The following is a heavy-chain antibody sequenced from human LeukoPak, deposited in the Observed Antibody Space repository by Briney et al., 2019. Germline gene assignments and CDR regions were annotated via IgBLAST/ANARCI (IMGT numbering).Heavy chain of an antibody. V-gene: IGHV4-59*01. CDR1: GGSISNYY. J-gene: IGHJ3*02. Sequence: PSETLSLTCTVSGGSISNYYWNWIRQPPGKGLEWIGYIYSSGSTSYNSSLKSRLTMSLDTSNNQFSLNLSSVTAADTALYYCATTTYGGNSGTFDIWGQGTMVTVSS. CDR3: ATTTYGGNSGTFDI. CDR2: IYSSGST. D-gene: IGHD4-23*01.